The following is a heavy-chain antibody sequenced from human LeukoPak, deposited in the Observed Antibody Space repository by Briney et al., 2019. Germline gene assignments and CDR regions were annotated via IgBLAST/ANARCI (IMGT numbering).Heavy chain of an antibody. V-gene: IGHV2-5*02. Sequence: SGPALVKPTQTLTLTCTFSGFSLSTNGVGVGWIRQPPGKALEWLALIYWDDDKRYSPSLRSRLTITKDTSKNQVVLTVTNMDPVDTATYYCAHSQWFGTVYYFDYWGQGTLVTVSS. J-gene: IGHJ4*02. CDR1: GFSLSTNGVG. CDR2: IYWDDDK. D-gene: IGHD3-10*01. CDR3: AHSQWFGTVYYFDY.